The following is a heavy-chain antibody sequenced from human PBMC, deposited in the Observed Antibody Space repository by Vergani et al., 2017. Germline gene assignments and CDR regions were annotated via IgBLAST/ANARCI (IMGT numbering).Heavy chain of an antibody. J-gene: IGHJ1*01. CDR2: INHSGST. Sequence: QVQLVESGGGLVKPGGSLRLSCAASGFTFSGYYWSWIRQPPGKGLEWNGEINHSGSTNYNPSLKSRVTISVDTSKNQFSLKLSSVTAAYTAVYYCARGRGLFLAARPSFQHWGQGTLVTVSS. D-gene: IGHD6-6*01. V-gene: IGHV4-34*01. CDR3: ARGRGLFLAARPSFQH. CDR1: GFTFSGYY.